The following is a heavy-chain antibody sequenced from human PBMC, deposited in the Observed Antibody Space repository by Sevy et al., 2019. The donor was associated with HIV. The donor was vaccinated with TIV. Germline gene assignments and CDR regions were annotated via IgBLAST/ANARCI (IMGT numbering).Heavy chain of an antibody. D-gene: IGHD5-18*01. Sequence: GSLKISFGSPGFTFSVFWISWVRPAPGEGLEWVATMKESGREKDYVDSVKGRFTISRDNAKNSLYLQMNSLRAEDTAVYYCVREGVGGYSYSLDCWGQGTLVTVSS. CDR3: VREGVGGYSYSLDC. J-gene: IGHJ4*02. CDR1: GFTFSVFW. CDR2: MKESGREK. V-gene: IGHV3-7*01.